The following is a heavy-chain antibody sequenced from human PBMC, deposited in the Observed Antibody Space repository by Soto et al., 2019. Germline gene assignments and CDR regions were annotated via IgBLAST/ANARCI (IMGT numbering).Heavy chain of an antibody. CDR2: INPNSGGT. CDR3: ARGTRVVVPAAIVDYFDY. CDR1: GYTFTGYY. V-gene: IGHV1-2*04. D-gene: IGHD2-2*01. J-gene: IGHJ4*02. Sequence: ASVKVSCKSSGYTFTGYYMHWVRQAPGQGLEWMGWINPNSGGTNYAQKFQGWVTMTRDTSISTAYMELSRLRSDDTAVYYCARGTRVVVPAAIVDYFDYWGQGTLVTVSS.